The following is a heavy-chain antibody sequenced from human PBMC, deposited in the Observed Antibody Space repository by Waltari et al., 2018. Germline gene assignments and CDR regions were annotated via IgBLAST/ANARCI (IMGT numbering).Heavy chain of an antibody. V-gene: IGHV4-59*05. CDR1: GGSISSYY. CDR3: ARDPARSNWFDP. D-gene: IGHD6-6*01. J-gene: IGHJ5*02. Sequence: QVQLQESGPGLVKPSETLSLTCTVSGGSISSYYWSWIRQPPGKGLEWIGSIYYSGSTYYNPSLKSRVTISVDTSKNQFSLKLSSVTAADTAVYYCARDPARSNWFDPWGQGTLVTVSS. CDR2: IYYSGST.